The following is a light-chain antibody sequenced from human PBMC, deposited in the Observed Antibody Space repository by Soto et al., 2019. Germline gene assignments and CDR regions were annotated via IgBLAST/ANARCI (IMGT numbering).Light chain of an antibody. CDR2: GAS. CDR3: QQYSGSLTWT. CDR1: QSVSSNY. Sequence: EIVLTQSPGTLSLSPGERATLSCRASQSVSSNYLAWYQQKPGQAPRLLIYGASSRATGIPDRFSGSGSGTDFTLTISRLEPEDFAVYFCQQYSGSLTWTFGQGTKVDI. J-gene: IGKJ1*01. V-gene: IGKV3-20*01.